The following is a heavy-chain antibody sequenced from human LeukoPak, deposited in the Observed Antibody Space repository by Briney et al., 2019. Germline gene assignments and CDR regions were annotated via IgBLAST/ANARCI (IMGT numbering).Heavy chain of an antibody. J-gene: IGHJ4*02. Sequence: GGSLRLSCAASGFTFSSYAMSWVRQAPGKGLEWVSAISGSGGSTYYADSVKGRFTISRDNSKNTLYLQMNSLRAEDTAVYYCAKEPRVYHDSSAGWYYWGQGTLVTVSS. CDR3: AKEPRVYHDSSAGWYY. CDR2: ISGSGGST. D-gene: IGHD3-22*01. V-gene: IGHV3-23*01. CDR1: GFTFSSYA.